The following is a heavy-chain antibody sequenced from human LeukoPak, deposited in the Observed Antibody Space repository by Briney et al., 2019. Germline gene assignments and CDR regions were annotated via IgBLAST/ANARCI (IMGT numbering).Heavy chain of an antibody. D-gene: IGHD6-19*01. CDR1: GYTFTSYD. CDR3: ARGRQQWLVRGSWFDP. J-gene: IGHJ5*02. V-gene: IGHV1-8*03. Sequence: GASVKVSCKASGYTFTSYDINWVRQATGPGLEWMGWMNPNSGNTGYAQKFQGRVTITRNTSISTAYMELSSLRSEDTAVYYCARGRQQWLVRGSWFDPWGQGTLVTVSS. CDR2: MNPNSGNT.